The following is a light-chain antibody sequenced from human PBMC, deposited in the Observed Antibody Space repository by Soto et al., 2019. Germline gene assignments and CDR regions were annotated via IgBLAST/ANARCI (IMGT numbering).Light chain of an antibody. Sequence: EIEMTQSPATLSVSPGERATLSCRASQSIHSNLAWYQQKPGQSPRLLIYGASTRATGIPARFSGSGSGTDFTLTISRLEPEDFAVYYCQQYGSSGTFGQGSKVDI. V-gene: IGKV3-15*01. J-gene: IGKJ1*01. CDR3: QQYGSSGT. CDR1: QSIHSN. CDR2: GAS.